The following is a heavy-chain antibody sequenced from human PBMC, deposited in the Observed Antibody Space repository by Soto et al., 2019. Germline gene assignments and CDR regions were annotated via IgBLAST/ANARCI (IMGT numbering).Heavy chain of an antibody. Sequence: GGSLRLSCAASGFTFNTFGMHWVRQAPGKGLEWVAVISYDGSDKYYSDSVRGRFTISRDNSMNTLYLQMNSLRTEDTAVYYCAKSPNFYCSSYHCYKYYFDYWGQGTLVTVSS. J-gene: IGHJ4*02. D-gene: IGHD2-2*01. CDR2: ISYDGSDK. CDR3: AKSPNFYCSSYHCYKYYFDY. CDR1: GFTFNTFG. V-gene: IGHV3-30*18.